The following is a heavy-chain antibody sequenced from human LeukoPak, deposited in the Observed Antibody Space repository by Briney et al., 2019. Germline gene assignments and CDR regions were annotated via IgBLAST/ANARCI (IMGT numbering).Heavy chain of an antibody. CDR3: ARDEISGSSHYFDY. CDR2: IYSGGST. CDR1: GFTVSSNY. D-gene: IGHD1-26*01. V-gene: IGHV3-66*01. Sequence: GGSLRLSCAASGFTVSSNYMSWVRQAPGKGLEWVSVIYSGGSTYYADSVKSRFTISRDNSKNTLYLQMNSLRAEDTAVYYCARDEISGSSHYFDYWGQGTLVTVSS. J-gene: IGHJ4*02.